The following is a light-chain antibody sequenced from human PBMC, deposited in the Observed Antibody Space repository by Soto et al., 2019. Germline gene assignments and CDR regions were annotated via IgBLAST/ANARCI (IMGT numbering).Light chain of an antibody. J-gene: IGKJ1*01. CDR3: QESYGALWWT. CDR2: GAS. Sequence: EIQGTQSFSSLSASVGDRVTITCRASQSISNSFNWCQRKLGKVAQGLIYGASSVQSGGPSRFSGSRAGTDFSLAIISLLAEEYATDYCQESYGALWWTFGEGTKVDIK. V-gene: IGKV1-39*01. CDR1: QSISNS.